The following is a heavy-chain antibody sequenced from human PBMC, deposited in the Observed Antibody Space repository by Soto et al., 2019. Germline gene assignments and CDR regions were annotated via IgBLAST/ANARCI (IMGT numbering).Heavy chain of an antibody. Sequence: XSVKVSCKASGYSFTSYYMHWVRQAPGQGLEWMGIINPSGGSTSYAQKFQGRATMTRDTSTSTVYMELSSLRSEDTAVYYCARGDSGYDLTRPDNWFDHWGQGPLVTVSS. CDR1: GYSFTSYY. D-gene: IGHD5-12*01. CDR2: INPSGGST. V-gene: IGHV1-46*01. CDR3: ARGDSGYDLTRPDNWFDH. J-gene: IGHJ5*02.